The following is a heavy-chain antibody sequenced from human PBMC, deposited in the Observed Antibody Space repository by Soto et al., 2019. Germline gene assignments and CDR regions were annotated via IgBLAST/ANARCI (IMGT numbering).Heavy chain of an antibody. V-gene: IGHV4-59*01. D-gene: IGHD3-3*01. CDR2: IYYSGST. J-gene: IGHJ6*02. CDR3: AATYDFWSGYLPHYYYGMDV. Sequence: SETLSLTCTVSGGSISSYYWSWIRQPPGKGLEWIGYIYYSGSTNYNPSLKSRVTISVDTSKNQFSLKLSSVTAADTAVYYCAATYDFWSGYLPHYYYGMDVWGQGTTVTVSS. CDR1: GGSISSYY.